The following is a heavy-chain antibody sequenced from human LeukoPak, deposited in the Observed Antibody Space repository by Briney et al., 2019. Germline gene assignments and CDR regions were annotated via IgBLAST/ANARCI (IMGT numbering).Heavy chain of an antibody. J-gene: IGHJ4*02. Sequence: QAGGSLRLSCAASGFTFSSYWMNWVRQAPGKGLVWVSRIASDGSSTTYADSVKGRFSISRDNSKNTLYLQMNSLRAEDTAVYYCARETGGAIGSTDFDYWGQGTLVTVSS. CDR2: IASDGSST. V-gene: IGHV3-74*01. D-gene: IGHD4-17*01. CDR1: GFTFSSYW. CDR3: ARETGGAIGSTDFDY.